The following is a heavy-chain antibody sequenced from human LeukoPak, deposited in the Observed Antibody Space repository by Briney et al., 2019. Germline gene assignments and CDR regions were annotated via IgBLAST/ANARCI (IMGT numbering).Heavy chain of an antibody. CDR3: AREVKARNSTVY. Sequence: SETLSLTCTVSGASISSYFWNWIRQPPGKGLEWIGSFYYSGSTNYHPSLKSRVTISVDTSKNQLSLKVTSVTAADTAVYYCAREVKARNSTVYWGQGPLVTVSS. J-gene: IGHJ4*02. CDR1: GASISSYF. D-gene: IGHD1/OR15-1a*01. V-gene: IGHV4-59*01. CDR2: FYYSGST.